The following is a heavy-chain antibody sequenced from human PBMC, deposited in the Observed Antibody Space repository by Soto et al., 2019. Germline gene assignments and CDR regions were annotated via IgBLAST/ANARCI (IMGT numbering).Heavy chain of an antibody. CDR3: TTVFGPVAARRDY. V-gene: IGHV3-15*01. CDR2: IRSKTDGGTT. CDR1: GFTFSNAW. D-gene: IGHD3-3*01. Sequence: EVQLVESGGGLVKPGGSLRLSCAASGFTFSNAWMSWVRQAPGKGLEWVGRIRSKTDGGTTDYAARVKGRFTISRDNSKNTLYLQMNSPKTDDTAVHYCTTVFGPVAARRDYMGQGTLLTVS. J-gene: IGHJ4*02.